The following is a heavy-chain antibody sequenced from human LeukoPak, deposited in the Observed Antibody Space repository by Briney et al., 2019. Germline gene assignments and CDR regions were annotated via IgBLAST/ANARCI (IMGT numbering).Heavy chain of an antibody. D-gene: IGHD6-13*01. J-gene: IGHJ4*02. Sequence: ASVKVSCKASGYTFTSYDINWVRQATGQGLEWMGWMNPNSGNTGYAQKFQGRIIVSRNTSISTAYMELSSPTSEDTAIYYCARIAAAGNRRLNYWGQGTLVTVAS. CDR3: ARIAAAGNRRLNY. CDR1: GYTFTSYD. CDR2: MNPNSGNT. V-gene: IGHV1-8*01.